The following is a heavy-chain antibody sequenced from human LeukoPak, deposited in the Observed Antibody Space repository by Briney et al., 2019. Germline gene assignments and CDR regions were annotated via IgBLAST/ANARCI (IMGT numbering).Heavy chain of an antibody. Sequence: GGSLRLSCAASGFTFSNYAMSWVRQAPGKGLEWVSGISGSGDSTYYADSVRGRFTISRDNAKNALFLRMSSLRVEDTATYYCASDIVATSGDFWGQGTLVSVSS. CDR3: ASDIVATSGDF. V-gene: IGHV3-23*01. J-gene: IGHJ4*02. D-gene: IGHD5-12*01. CDR2: ISGSGDST. CDR1: GFTFSNYA.